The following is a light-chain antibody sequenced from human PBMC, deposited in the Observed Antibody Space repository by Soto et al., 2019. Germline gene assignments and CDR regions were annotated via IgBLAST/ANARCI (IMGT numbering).Light chain of an antibody. Sequence: QSVLTQPASVSGSPGQSITISCTGTSSDIGAYNFVSWYQQHPGKAPKLMIYDVSNRPSGVSDRFSGFKSGDTASLTISGLQAEDEADYYCTPYTTSGSYVFGTGTKVTVL. V-gene: IGLV2-14*01. CDR2: DVS. CDR3: TPYTTSGSYV. CDR1: SSDIGAYNF. J-gene: IGLJ1*01.